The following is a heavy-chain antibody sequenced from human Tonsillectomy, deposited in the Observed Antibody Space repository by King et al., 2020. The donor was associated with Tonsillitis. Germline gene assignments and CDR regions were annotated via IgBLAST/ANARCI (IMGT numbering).Heavy chain of an antibody. CDR1: GFTFSSYG. Sequence: VQLVESGGGVVQPGKSLRLSCAASGFTFSSYGMHWVRQAPGKGLEWVAVISHDGSNKYYVDSVKGRFTISRDTSKNTLYLQMNSLRTEDTAMYYCAKDGPRALGWWDWGQGTLVTVSS. J-gene: IGHJ4*02. V-gene: IGHV3-30*18. CDR3: AKDGPRALGWWD. CDR2: ISHDGSNK. D-gene: IGHD2-15*01.